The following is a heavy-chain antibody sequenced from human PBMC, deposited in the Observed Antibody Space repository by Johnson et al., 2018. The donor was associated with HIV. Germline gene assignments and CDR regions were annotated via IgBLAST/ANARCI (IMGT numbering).Heavy chain of an antibody. CDR3: ARGSQEMVTIWNAFDI. V-gene: IGHV3-30*04. Sequence: QMLLVESGGGVVQPGRSLRLSCVASGFTFHSYAMHWVRQAPGKGLEWVAVISYDEIDKYYADSVTGRFTVSRDNSKNTLYLQMNSLRGEDTAVYYCARGSQEMVTIWNAFDIWGQGTMVTVSS. D-gene: IGHD5-24*01. J-gene: IGHJ3*02. CDR1: GFTFHSYA. CDR2: ISYDEIDK.